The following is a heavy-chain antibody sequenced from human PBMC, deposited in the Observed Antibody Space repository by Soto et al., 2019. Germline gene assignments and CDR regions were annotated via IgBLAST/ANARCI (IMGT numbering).Heavy chain of an antibody. Sequence: GGSLRLSCAASGFTFISYAMSWVRQAPGKGLEWVSAISGSGGSTYYADSVKGRFTISRDNSKNTLYLQMNSLRAEDTAVYYCAKSIYYSGYEDFDYWGQGTLVTVSS. CDR2: ISGSGGST. V-gene: IGHV3-23*01. D-gene: IGHD5-12*01. J-gene: IGHJ4*02. CDR3: AKSIYYSGYEDFDY. CDR1: GFTFISYA.